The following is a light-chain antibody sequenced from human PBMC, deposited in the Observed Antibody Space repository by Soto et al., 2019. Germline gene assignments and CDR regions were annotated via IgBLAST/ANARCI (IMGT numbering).Light chain of an antibody. CDR3: QRNDSLPPT. J-gene: IGKJ5*01. CDR1: QDITNY. CDR2: DSS. Sequence: DIQMTQSPSSLSASVGDRVTITCQASQDITNYLNWYQQKPGKAPKLLIHDSSNLETGVPSRFSGSGSGTYFFFTSTSLQPEKIPTNNGQRNDSLPPTSGQGKRRRLN. V-gene: IGKV1-33*01.